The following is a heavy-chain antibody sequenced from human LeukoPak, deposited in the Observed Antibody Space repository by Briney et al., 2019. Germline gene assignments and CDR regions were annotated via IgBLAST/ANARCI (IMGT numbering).Heavy chain of an antibody. J-gene: IGHJ4*02. CDR1: GYRFTSCW. CDR3: ARGSDGYSYYFDY. D-gene: IGHD5-24*01. CDR2: IYPGDSDT. Sequence: GESLKISCKGSGYRFTSCWIGWVRQMPGKGLEWMGIIYPGDSDTRYSPSFQGQVTISADKSISTAYLQWSSLKASDTAMYYCARGSDGYSYYFDYWGQGTLVTVSS. V-gene: IGHV5-51*01.